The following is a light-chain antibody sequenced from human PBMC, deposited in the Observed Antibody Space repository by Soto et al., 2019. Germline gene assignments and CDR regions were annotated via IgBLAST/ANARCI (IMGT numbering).Light chain of an antibody. Sequence: QSALTQPPSVSGSPGQSVTISCTGTSSDVGGYNYVSWYQQHPGKAPKLMIYEVSNRPSGVSPRFSGSKSGNTASLPISGLQAEDEADDYCSCYTTSSTPYVFGAGTKVTVL. V-gene: IGLV2-14*01. CDR3: SCYTTSSTPYV. CDR2: EVS. J-gene: IGLJ1*01. CDR1: SSDVGGYNY.